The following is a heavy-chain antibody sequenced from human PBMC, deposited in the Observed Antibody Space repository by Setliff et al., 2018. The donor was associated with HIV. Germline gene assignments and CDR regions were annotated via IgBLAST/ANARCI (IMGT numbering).Heavy chain of an antibody. CDR3: ARAGGYCGSTSCPYYFDY. CDR2: MNPNSANT. D-gene: IGHD2-2*01. CDR1: GYTFTSHD. Sequence: ASVKVSCKASGYTFTSHDINWLRQATGHGLEWMGWMNPNSANTGYAQKFQGRVTSTKNTSISTAYMELSSLRSEDTAGYYCARAGGYCGSTSCPYYFDYWGQGTLVTVSS. V-gene: IGHV1-8*03. J-gene: IGHJ4*02.